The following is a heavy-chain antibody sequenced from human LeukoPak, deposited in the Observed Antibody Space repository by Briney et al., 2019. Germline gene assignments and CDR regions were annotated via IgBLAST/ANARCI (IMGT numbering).Heavy chain of an antibody. J-gene: IGHJ3*02. CDR1: GFTFSSYG. V-gene: IGHV3-30*18. Sequence: GGSLRLSCAASGFTFSSYGMHWVRQAPGKGLEWVAVISYDGSNKYYADSVKGRFTIPRDNSKNTLYLQMNSLRAEDTAVYYCAKERDGYTPGGAFDIWGQGTMVTVSS. CDR3: AKERDGYTPGGAFDI. CDR2: ISYDGSNK. D-gene: IGHD5-24*01.